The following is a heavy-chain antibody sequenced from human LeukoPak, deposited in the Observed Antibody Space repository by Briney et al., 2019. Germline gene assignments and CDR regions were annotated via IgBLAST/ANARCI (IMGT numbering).Heavy chain of an antibody. CDR1: GGSFSGYY. V-gene: IGHV4-34*01. CDR3: ARRPYYGSGSYYNVWWFAP. Sequence: SETLSLTCAVYGGSFSGYYWSWIPQPPGKGLEWSGQIKHSISTNYNTCLKSRVNIPVHKSKKQFPLKLSSATAADSAVCYCARRPYYGSGSYYNVWWFAPWGQGNLVTASS. CDR2: IKHSIST. D-gene: IGHD3-10*01. J-gene: IGHJ5*02.